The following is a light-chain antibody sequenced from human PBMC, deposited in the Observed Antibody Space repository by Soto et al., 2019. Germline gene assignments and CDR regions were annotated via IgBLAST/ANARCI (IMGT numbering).Light chain of an antibody. V-gene: IGKV3-15*01. CDR1: QSVSSN. CDR2: GAS. Sequence: EKVMTQSPATLSVSPGERATLSCRASQSVSSNLAWYQQIPGQAPRLLIYGASSRATGIPVRFSGSGSGTEFTLPISSLQSEDWAVYYCQQYNNWPLTVGQGTRREI. CDR3: QQYNNWPLT. J-gene: IGKJ5*01.